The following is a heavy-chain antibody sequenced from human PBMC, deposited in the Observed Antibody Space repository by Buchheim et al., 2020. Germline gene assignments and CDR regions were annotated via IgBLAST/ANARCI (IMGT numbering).Heavy chain of an antibody. CDR1: GFSFSGYT. J-gene: IGHJ4*02. V-gene: IGHV3-23*04. Sequence: EVQLVDSGGGLVQPGESLRLSCAASGFSFSGYTMSWVRQAPGKGLEWVSSISGSGATIFNADSVKGRFTISRDNSKNLLYLQMNSLRAEDTTVYFCAKGSRGYTNYYFDYWGKGNL. D-gene: IGHD4-11*01. CDR2: ISGSGATI. CDR3: AKGSRGYTNYYFDY.